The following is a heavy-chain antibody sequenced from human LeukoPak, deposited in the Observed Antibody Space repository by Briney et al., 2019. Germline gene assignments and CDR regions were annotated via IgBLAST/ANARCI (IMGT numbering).Heavy chain of an antibody. J-gene: IGHJ4*02. D-gene: IGHD3-3*01. CDR3: ARAYYDFWSGYIGVDY. CDR1: GYTFTSYG. V-gene: IGHV1-18*01. Sequence: ASVKVSCKAFGYTFTSYGISWVRQAPGPGLEWMGWISAYNGNTNYAQKLQGRVTMTTDTSTSTAYMELRSLRSDDTAVYYCARAYYDFWSGYIGVDYWGQGTLVTVSS. CDR2: ISAYNGNT.